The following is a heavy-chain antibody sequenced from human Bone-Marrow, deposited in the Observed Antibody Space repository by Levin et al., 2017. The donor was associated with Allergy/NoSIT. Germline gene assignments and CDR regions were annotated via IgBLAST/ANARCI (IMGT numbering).Heavy chain of an antibody. D-gene: IGHD3-10*01. Sequence: ASVKVSCKTSGYTLTNYGLSWVRQAPGQGLEWMGWISAYNGNTIYAQKFQGRVTMTTDTSTATAYMELRSLRADDTAVYYCAREDGLGSYYNGFDYWGRGSLITVSS. V-gene: IGHV1-18*01. CDR1: GYTLTNYG. CDR2: ISAYNGNT. J-gene: IGHJ4*02. CDR3: AREDGLGSYYNGFDY.